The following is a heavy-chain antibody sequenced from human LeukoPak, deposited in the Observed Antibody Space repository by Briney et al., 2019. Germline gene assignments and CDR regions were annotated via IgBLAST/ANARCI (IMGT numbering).Heavy chain of an antibody. Sequence: GGSLRLSCAASGFTFSSYSMNWVRQAPGKGLEWVSSISSSSSYIYYADSVKGRFTISRDNARNSLYLQMNSLRAEDTAVYYCARDTWFGELSPIDYWGQGTLVTVSS. J-gene: IGHJ4*02. CDR2: ISSSSSYI. CDR1: GFTFSSYS. CDR3: ARDTWFGELSPIDY. D-gene: IGHD3-10*01. V-gene: IGHV3-21*01.